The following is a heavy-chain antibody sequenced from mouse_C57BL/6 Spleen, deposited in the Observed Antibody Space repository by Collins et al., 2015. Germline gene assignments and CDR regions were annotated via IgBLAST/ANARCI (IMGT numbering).Heavy chain of an antibody. CDR1: GYAFSSYW. Sequence: QVQLQQSGAELVEPGASVKISCKASGYAFSSYWMNWVKQRPGKGLEWIGQIYPGDGDTNYNGKFKGKATLTADKSSSTAYMQLSSLTSEDSAVYFCAREGNYDYDGGAWFAYWGQGTLVTVSA. CDR2: IYPGDGDT. D-gene: IGHD2-4*01. CDR3: AREGNYDYDGGAWFAY. V-gene: IGHV1-80*01. J-gene: IGHJ3*01.